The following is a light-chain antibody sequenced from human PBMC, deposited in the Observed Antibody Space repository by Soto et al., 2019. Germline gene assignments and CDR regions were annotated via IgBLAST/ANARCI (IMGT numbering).Light chain of an antibody. Sequence: QSALTQSASVSGSPGQSITISCTGTARDVGGYNFVSWYQQHPGKAPKLMIYDVTNRPSGVSNRFSGSKSGNTASLTISGLQADDEADYYCASYTRSNSVVFGGGTKVTVL. V-gene: IGLV2-14*03. CDR2: DVT. CDR3: ASYTRSNSVV. CDR1: ARDVGGYNF. J-gene: IGLJ3*02.